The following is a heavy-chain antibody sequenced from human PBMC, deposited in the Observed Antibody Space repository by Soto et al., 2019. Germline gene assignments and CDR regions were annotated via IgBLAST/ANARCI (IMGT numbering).Heavy chain of an antibody. CDR1: GVTFSTSG. D-gene: IGHD2-21*01. Sequence: QVQLVQSGAEVKKPGSSLKVSCKTSGVTFSTSGISWVRQGPGQGLEWMGGIIPLFGTPKYARKFQGRVSITADDSATTTNLESSGLRSDDTAIYSCARVSPSEGGGGNCYRLDSYFDSWGQGSQVVVSS. V-gene: IGHV1-69*01. CDR3: ARVSPSEGGGGNCYRLDSYFDS. CDR2: IIPLFGTP. J-gene: IGHJ4*03.